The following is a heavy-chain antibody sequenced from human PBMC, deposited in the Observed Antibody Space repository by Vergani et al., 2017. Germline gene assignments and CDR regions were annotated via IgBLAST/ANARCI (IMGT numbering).Heavy chain of an antibody. CDR2: ISGSGGST. CDR1: GFTFNHYA. V-gene: IGHV3-23*01. Sequence: EVQLLESGGDLVQPGGSLRLSCAASGFTFNHYAMNWVRQAPGKGLEWVSGISGSGGSTYYAGSVKGRFTISRDSSKNTLYLQMNSLSAGDTAVYYCAKANPPNRGKDYLYVYHAMDVWGKGTTVTVPS. CDR3: AKANPPNRGKDYLYVYHAMDV. J-gene: IGHJ6*04. D-gene: IGHD5-12*01.